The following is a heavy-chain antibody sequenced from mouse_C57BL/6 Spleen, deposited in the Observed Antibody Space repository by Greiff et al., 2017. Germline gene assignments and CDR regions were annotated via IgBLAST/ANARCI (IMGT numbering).Heavy chain of an antibody. CDR3: ARTTVVAFDY. Sequence: QVQLQQSGAELVKPGASVKISCKASGYAFSSYWMNWVKQRPGKGLEWIGQIYPGDGDTNYNGTFKCKATLTADKSSSTAYMQLSSLTSEDSAVYFCARTTVVAFDYWGKGTTLTVSS. CDR1: GYAFSSYW. CDR2: IYPGDGDT. D-gene: IGHD1-1*01. V-gene: IGHV1-80*01. J-gene: IGHJ2*01.